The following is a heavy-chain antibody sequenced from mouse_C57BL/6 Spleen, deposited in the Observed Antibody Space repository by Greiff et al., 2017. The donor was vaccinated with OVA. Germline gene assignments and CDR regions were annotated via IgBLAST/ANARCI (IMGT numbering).Heavy chain of an antibody. CDR2: IDPSDSYT. D-gene: IGHD3-3*01. CDR3: ARWDNAMDY. J-gene: IGHJ4*01. Sequence: QVQLQQPGAELVMPGASVKLSCKASGYTFTSYWMHWVKQRPGQGLEWIGEIDPSDSYTNYNQKFKGKSTLTVDKSSSTAYMQLSSLTSEDSAVYACARWDNAMDYWGQGTSVTVSS. V-gene: IGHV1-69*01. CDR1: GYTFTSYW.